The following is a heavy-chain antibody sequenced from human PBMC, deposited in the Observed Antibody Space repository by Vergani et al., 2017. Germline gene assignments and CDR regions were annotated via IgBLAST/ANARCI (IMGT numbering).Heavy chain of an antibody. Sequence: EVQLLESGGGLVQPGGSLRLSCAASGFTFSSYAMSWVRQAPGKGLEWVSAISGSGGSTYYAASVKGRFTISRDNSKNTLYLQMNSLRAEDTAVYYCAKGEQQLYYYYGMDVWGQGTTVTVSS. J-gene: IGHJ6*02. CDR1: GFTFSSYA. CDR3: AKGEQQLYYYYGMDV. CDR2: ISGSGGST. V-gene: IGHV3-23*01. D-gene: IGHD6-13*01.